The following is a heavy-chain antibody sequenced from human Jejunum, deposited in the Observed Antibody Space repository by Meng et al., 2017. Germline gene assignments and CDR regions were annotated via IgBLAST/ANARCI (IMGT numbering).Heavy chain of an antibody. CDR3: ARDLLGPAIAASGYFDP. D-gene: IGHD5-12*01. CDR1: GGSIRDSNW. CDR2: IYHTGST. J-gene: IGHJ5*02. V-gene: IGHV4-4*02. Sequence: QVQLQEPAPGLGKPSGTRSLTCAVSGGSIRDSNWWSWVRQPPGKGLEWIGEIYHTGSTNYNPSLKSRVTMSLDKSKNQFFLDLTSVTAADTAVYYCARDLLGPAIAASGYFDPWGQGTLVTVSS.